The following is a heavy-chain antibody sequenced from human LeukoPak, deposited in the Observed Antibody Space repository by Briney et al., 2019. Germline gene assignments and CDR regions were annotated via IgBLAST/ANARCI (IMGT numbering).Heavy chain of an antibody. CDR1: GFTFSSYW. D-gene: IGHD3-9*01. CDR3: ARDFDGALFYYYYYGMDV. Sequence: GGSLRLSCAAPGFTFSSYWMNWVRQAPGKGLEWVSSISSSSSYIYYADSVKGRFTISRDNAKNSLYLQMNSLRAEDTAVYYCARDFDGALFYYYYYGMDVWGQGTTVTVSS. V-gene: IGHV3-21*01. J-gene: IGHJ6*02. CDR2: ISSSSSYI.